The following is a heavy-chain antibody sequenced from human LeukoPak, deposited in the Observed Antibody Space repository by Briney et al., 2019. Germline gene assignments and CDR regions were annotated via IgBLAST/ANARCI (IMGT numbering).Heavy chain of an antibody. J-gene: IGHJ4*02. Sequence: PGGSLRLSCAASGFTFTKYWMSWARQAPGKGLEWVANIKEDGTERYYVDSVKGRFTISRDNAKNSLYLQMNSLRAGDTAVYYCARRRCSSTSCFFDYWGQGTLVTVSS. D-gene: IGHD2-2*01. CDR1: GFTFTKYW. V-gene: IGHV3-7*01. CDR2: IKEDGTER. CDR3: ARRRCSSTSCFFDY.